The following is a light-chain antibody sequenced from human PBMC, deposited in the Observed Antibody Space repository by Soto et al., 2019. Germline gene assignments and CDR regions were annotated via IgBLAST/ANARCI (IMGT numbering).Light chain of an antibody. CDR3: QQYGSSPWP. J-gene: IGKJ1*01. V-gene: IGKV3-20*01. CDR2: GAS. Sequence: EGVLTQSPASLSLSPGDRATLSCRASQSVSSSYLAWYQQKPGQAPRLLISGASSRATGIPDRFSGSGSGTDFTLTISRLEPEDFAVYYCQQYGSSPWPFGQGTKVDIK. CDR1: QSVSSSY.